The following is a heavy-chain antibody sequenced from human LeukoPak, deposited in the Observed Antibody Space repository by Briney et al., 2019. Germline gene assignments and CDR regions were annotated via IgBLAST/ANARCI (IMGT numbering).Heavy chain of an antibody. V-gene: IGHV3-33*06. D-gene: IGHD5-18*01. CDR1: GFTFSSYG. J-gene: IGHJ4*02. Sequence: GGSLRLSCAASGFTFSSYGMHWVRQAPGKGLEWVAVIWYDGSNKYYADSVKGRFTISRDNSKNTLYLQMNSLRAEDTAVYYCAKGADSYGSFDYWGQGTLVTVSS. CDR2: IWYDGSNK. CDR3: AKGADSYGSFDY.